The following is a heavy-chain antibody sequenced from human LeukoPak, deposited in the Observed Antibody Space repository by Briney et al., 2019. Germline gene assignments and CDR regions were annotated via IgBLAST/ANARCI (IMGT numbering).Heavy chain of an antibody. J-gene: IGHJ6*03. CDR1: GYTFTGYY. CDR3: ARAPDILTGYFPPSYYYYMDV. V-gene: IGHV1-8*02. CDR2: MNLNSGNT. D-gene: IGHD3-9*01. Sequence: GASVNVSCKASGYTFTGYYMHWVRQVPGQGLEWMGWMNLNSGNTGYAQKFQGRVTMTRNTAISTAYMELSSLRSEDTAVYYCARAPDILTGYFPPSYYYYMDVWGKGTTVTISS.